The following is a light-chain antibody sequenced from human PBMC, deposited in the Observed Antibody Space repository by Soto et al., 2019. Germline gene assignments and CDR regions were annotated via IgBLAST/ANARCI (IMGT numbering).Light chain of an antibody. V-gene: IGKV3-20*01. CDR1: QSVSSSN. J-gene: IGKJ1*01. CDR3: QQYGSTPRT. CDR2: GAS. Sequence: EIVLTQSPGTLSLSPGERATLSCRASQSVSSSNLAWYQQKPGQAPRLLIYGASSRATGIPDRFCGSGSGEDLTLTLSRLESEEFAVYYCQQYGSTPRTVGQGTKVQIK.